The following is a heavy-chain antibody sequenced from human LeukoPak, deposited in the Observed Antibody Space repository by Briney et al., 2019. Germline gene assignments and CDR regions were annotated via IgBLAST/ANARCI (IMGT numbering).Heavy chain of an antibody. Sequence: ASVKVSCKASGYTFTSYGISLVRQAPGQGLEWVGWISAYNGNTNYVQKLQGRVTMTTVTSTSTDYMELRSLRSDDTGVYYCARDIRRRLLWFGEIPPFDPWGQGTLVTVSS. D-gene: IGHD3-10*01. J-gene: IGHJ5*02. CDR3: ARDIRRRLLWFGEIPPFDP. V-gene: IGHV1-18*04. CDR1: GYTFTSYG. CDR2: ISAYNGNT.